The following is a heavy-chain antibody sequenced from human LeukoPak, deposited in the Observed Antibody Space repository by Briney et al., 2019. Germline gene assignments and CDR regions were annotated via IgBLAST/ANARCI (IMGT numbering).Heavy chain of an antibody. Sequence: GGSLRLSCAASGFTFSSYAMSWVRQAPGKGLEWVSIIYSGGSTSYADSVKGRFTISRDNAKNTLYLQMNSLRAEDTAVYYCARESGPRSGYSSIWYLDYWGQGTLVTVSS. V-gene: IGHV3-23*03. CDR2: IYSGGST. CDR3: ARESGPRSGYSSIWYLDY. CDR1: GFTFSSYA. D-gene: IGHD6-13*01. J-gene: IGHJ4*02.